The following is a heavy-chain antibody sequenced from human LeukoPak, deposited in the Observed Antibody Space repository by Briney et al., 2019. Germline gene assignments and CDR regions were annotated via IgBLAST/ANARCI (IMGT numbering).Heavy chain of an antibody. D-gene: IGHD3-10*01. Sequence: PSETLSLTCTVSGGSISSSSYYWGWIRQPPGKGLEWIGSIYYSGSTYYNPSLKSRVTISVDTSKNQFSPKLSSVTAADTAVYYCARGAVDYYGSGSRFDPWGQGTLVTVSS. CDR2: IYYSGST. V-gene: IGHV4-39*07. CDR1: GGSISSSSYY. J-gene: IGHJ5*02. CDR3: ARGAVDYYGSGSRFDP.